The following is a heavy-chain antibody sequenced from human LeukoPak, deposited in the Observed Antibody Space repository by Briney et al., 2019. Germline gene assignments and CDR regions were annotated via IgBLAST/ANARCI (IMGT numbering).Heavy chain of an antibody. CDR1: GFSFSDYY. Sequence: GGSLRLSCAASGFSFSDYYMSWIRQAPGKGLEWVSYISSSGSTMYYADSVKGRFTISRDNAKNSLYLQMNSLRAEDTAVHYCARSWAKDYPDGFDIWGQGTMVTVSS. D-gene: IGHD4-11*01. CDR2: ISSSGSTM. J-gene: IGHJ3*02. CDR3: ARSWAKDYPDGFDI. V-gene: IGHV3-11*01.